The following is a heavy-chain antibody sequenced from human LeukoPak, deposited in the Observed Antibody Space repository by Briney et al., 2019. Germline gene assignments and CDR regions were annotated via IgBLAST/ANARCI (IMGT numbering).Heavy chain of an antibody. Sequence: APVKVSCKASGYSFTAQYMHWVRQAPGQGLEWMGWINPNSGGANYAQKFQGRVTMTRDTSISTAYMEVNRLRSDDTAAYYCSTDECTNGVCYLGSWGQGTLVTVSS. CDR3: STDECTNGVCYLGS. V-gene: IGHV1-2*02. CDR1: GYSFTAQY. J-gene: IGHJ5*02. CDR2: INPNSGGA. D-gene: IGHD2-8*01.